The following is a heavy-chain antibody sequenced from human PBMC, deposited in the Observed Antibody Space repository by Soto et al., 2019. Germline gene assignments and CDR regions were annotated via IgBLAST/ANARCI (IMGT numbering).Heavy chain of an antibody. V-gene: IGHV3-23*01. J-gene: IGHJ5*02. CDR2: ISGSGGST. D-gene: IGHD3-3*01. Sequence: GGSLRLSCAASGFTFSSYAMSWVRQAPGKGLEWVSAISGSGGSTYYADSVKGRFTISRDNSKNTLYLQMNSLRAEDTAVYYCANLRFLEWPLNWFDPWGQGTLVTVSS. CDR3: ANLRFLEWPLNWFDP. CDR1: GFTFSSYA.